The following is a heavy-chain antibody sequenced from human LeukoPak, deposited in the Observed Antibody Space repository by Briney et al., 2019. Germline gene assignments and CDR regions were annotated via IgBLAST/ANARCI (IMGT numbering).Heavy chain of an antibody. CDR2: IYYSGTT. J-gene: IGHJ4*02. CDR1: GDSIKSTSYH. V-gene: IGHV4-39*02. CDR3: AREVASSVEY. D-gene: IGHD3-10*01. Sequence: SETLSLTCTVSGDSIKSTSYHWGWIRQPPGRGLEWIGSIYYSGTTYYNPSLISRLTISVDTSRNQFSLRLSSVTAADTAVYHCAREVASSVEYWGQGGLVTVSS.